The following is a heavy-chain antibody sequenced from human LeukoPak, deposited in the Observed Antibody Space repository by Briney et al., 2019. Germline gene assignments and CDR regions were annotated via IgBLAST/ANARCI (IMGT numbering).Heavy chain of an antibody. CDR3: ATASVPGAIEGPFDALDT. CDR1: GGTFSSYA. D-gene: IGHD2-2*02. V-gene: IGHV1-69*05. J-gene: IGHJ3*02. CDR2: IIPIFGTA. Sequence: SVKVSCKASGGTFSSYAISWVRQAPGQGLEWMGGIIPIFGTANYAQKFQGRVTITTDESTSTAYMELSSLRSEDTAVYYCATASVPGAIEGPFDALDTWGQGTMVTVSS.